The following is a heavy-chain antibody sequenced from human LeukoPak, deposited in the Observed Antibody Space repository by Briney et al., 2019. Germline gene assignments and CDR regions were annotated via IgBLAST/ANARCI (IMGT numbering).Heavy chain of an antibody. Sequence: SETLSLTCTVSGGSISSSDYYWGWVRQPPGKGLEWIGSIFYSGAAHCDPSLKSRVTISVDTSNNQFSLMLSSVTAADTAVYYCARRIANRNWFDPWGQGTLVTVSS. V-gene: IGHV4-39*01. D-gene: IGHD1/OR15-1a*01. J-gene: IGHJ5*02. CDR2: IFYSGAA. CDR3: ARRIANRNWFDP. CDR1: GGSISSSDYY.